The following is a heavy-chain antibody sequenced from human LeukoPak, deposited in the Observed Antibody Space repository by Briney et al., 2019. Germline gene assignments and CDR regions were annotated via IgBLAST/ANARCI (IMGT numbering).Heavy chain of an antibody. D-gene: IGHD3-3*01. Sequence: PGGSLRLSCAASGFTFSSYAMHWVRQAPGKGLEWVAVISYDGSNKYYADSVKGRFTISRDNSKNTLYLQMESLRAEDTAVYYCARDGVEWYAVSRYYNYMGVWGKGTTVTVSS. CDR1: GFTFSSYA. V-gene: IGHV3-30-3*01. CDR2: ISYDGSNK. J-gene: IGHJ6*03. CDR3: ARDGVEWYAVSRYYNYMGV.